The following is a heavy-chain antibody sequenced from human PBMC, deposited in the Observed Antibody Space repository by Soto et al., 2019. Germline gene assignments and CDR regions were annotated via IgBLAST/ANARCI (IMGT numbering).Heavy chain of an antibody. CDR2: ISSNGGST. J-gene: IGHJ4*02. CDR1: GFTFSSYA. Sequence: RRLSCSASGFTFSSYAMHWVRQAPGKGLEYVSAISSNGGSTYYADSVKGRFTISRDNSKNTLYLQMSSLRAEDTAVYYCVKSRYCSSTSCWAFDYWGKGTLVTVSS. D-gene: IGHD2-2*01. CDR3: VKSRYCSSTSCWAFDY. V-gene: IGHV3-64D*06.